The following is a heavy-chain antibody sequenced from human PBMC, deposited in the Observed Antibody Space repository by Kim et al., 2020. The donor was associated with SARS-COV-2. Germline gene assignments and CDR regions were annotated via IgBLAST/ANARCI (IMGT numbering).Heavy chain of an antibody. D-gene: IGHD5-18*01. CDR3: ANSQVGYSYGRYYYYYMDV. Sequence: RFTISRDNSKNTLYLQMNSLRAEDTAVYYCANSQVGYSYGRYYYYYMDVWGKGTTVTVSS. V-gene: IGHV3-30*02. J-gene: IGHJ6*03.